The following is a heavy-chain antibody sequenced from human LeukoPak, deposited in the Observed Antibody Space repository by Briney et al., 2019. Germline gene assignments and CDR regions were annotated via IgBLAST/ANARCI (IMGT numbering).Heavy chain of an antibody. V-gene: IGHV1-18*01. CDR3: ARETQYSSSWYFDY. Sequence: ASVKVSCKASGYTFTSYGISWVRQAPGQGLEWMGWISAYNGNTNYVQKLQGRVTMTTDTSTSTAYMELRSLRSDDTAVYYCARETQYSSSWYFDYWGQGTLVTVSS. CDR2: ISAYNGNT. D-gene: IGHD6-13*01. CDR1: GYTFTSYG. J-gene: IGHJ4*02.